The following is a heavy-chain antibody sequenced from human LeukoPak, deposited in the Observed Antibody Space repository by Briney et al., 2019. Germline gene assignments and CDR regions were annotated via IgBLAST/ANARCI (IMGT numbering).Heavy chain of an antibody. J-gene: IGHJ4*02. CDR3: AIRFSGSRSPITY. D-gene: IGHD3-10*01. Sequence: ASVKVSCKPSGYTFTSYDVNWVREATGQGLGWMGWMNANSGNTGYAQKFQGRVTMTRNTSISTAYMELRSLRSEDTAVYYCAIRFSGSRSPITYWGQGTLVTVSS. CDR2: MNANSGNT. V-gene: IGHV1-8*01. CDR1: GYTFTSYD.